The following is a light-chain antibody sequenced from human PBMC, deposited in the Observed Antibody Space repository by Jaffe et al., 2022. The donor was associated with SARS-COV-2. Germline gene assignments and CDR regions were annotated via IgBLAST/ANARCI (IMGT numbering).Light chain of an antibody. CDR1: QSLEHSDGNTY. V-gene: IGKV2-24*01. CDR3: MQATQFPWT. J-gene: IGKJ1*01. CDR2: KIS. Sequence: DIVMTQTPLSSPVTLGQPASISCRSSQSLEHSDGNTYLSWLQQRPGQPPRLLISKISNRFSGVPDRFSGSGAGTDFTLKISRVEGEDVGVYYCMQATQFPWTFGQGTKVEIK.